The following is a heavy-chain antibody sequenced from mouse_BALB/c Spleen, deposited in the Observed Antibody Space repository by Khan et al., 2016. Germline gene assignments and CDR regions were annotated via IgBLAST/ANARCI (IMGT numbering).Heavy chain of an antibody. J-gene: IGHJ3*01. Sequence: VQLQQSGAELVKPGASVKLSCTASGFNIKDTYMHWVKQRPEQGLEWIGRIDPANGNTKYDPKFQGKATITADTSSNTAYLQLSSLTSEDTAVYYCARSPYESDVGFAYWGQGTLVTVSA. V-gene: IGHV14-3*02. CDR3: ARSPYESDVGFAY. CDR1: GFNIKDTY. CDR2: IDPANGNT. D-gene: IGHD2-4*01.